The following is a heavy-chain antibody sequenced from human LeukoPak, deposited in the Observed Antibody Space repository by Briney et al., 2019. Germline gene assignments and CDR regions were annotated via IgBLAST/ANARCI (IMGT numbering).Heavy chain of an antibody. J-gene: IGHJ3*02. CDR3: AKVGNYYDSSGYSPNAFDI. CDR2: ISGSGGST. CDR1: GFTFSSYG. D-gene: IGHD3-22*01. V-gene: IGHV3-23*01. Sequence: GGSLRLSCAASGFTFSSYGMSWVRQAPGKGLEWVSAISGSGGSTYYADSVKGRFTISRDNSKNTLYLQMNSLRAEDTAVYYCAKVGNYYDSSGYSPNAFDIWGQGTMVTVSS.